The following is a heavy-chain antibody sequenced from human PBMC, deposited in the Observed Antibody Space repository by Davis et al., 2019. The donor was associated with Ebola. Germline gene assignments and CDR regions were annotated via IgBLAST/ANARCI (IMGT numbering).Heavy chain of an antibody. CDR3: ARDVTVTTYYYYYYGMDV. CDR2: ISYDGSNK. Sequence: GGSLRLSCAASGFTFSSYAMHWVRQAPGKGLEWVAVISYDGSNKYYADSVKGRFTISRDNAKNSLYLQMNSLRAEDTAVYYCARDVTVTTYYYYYYGMDVWGQGTTVTVSS. D-gene: IGHD4-11*01. V-gene: IGHV3-30-3*01. J-gene: IGHJ6*02. CDR1: GFTFSSYA.